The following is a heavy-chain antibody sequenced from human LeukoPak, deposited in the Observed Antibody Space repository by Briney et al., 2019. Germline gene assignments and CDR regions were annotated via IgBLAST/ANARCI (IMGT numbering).Heavy chain of an antibody. CDR3: ARVVGGSSSWYYYYYYGMDV. CDR1: GYTFNSYG. J-gene: IGHJ6*02. V-gene: IGHV1-18*01. D-gene: IGHD6-13*01. CDR2: TSAYNGNT. Sequence: ASVKVSCKASGYTFNSYGISWVRQAPVQGLEWMGWTSAYNGNTNYAQKLQGRVTMTTDTSTSTAYMELRSLRSDDTAVYYCARVVGGSSSWYYYYYYGMDVWGQGTTVTVSS.